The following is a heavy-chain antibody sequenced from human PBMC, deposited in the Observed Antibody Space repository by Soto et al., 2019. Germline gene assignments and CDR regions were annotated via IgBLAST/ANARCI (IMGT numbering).Heavy chain of an antibody. CDR1: GAALNSGNYY. Sequence: SESLSLTCSVSGAALNSGNYYWSWIRQVPGKGLEWIGHIYVTGAVDYNPSLRDRITISQDASERQFSLNLRLVTAADTAVYYCARLRIATNNYKWFDPWGQGTLVTVSS. J-gene: IGHJ5*02. CDR2: IYVTGAV. CDR3: ARLRIATNNYKWFDP. V-gene: IGHV4-31*03. D-gene: IGHD2-21*01.